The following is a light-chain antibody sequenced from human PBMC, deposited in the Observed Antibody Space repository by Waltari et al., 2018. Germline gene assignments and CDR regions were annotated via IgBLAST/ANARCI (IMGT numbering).Light chain of an antibody. CDR2: DSS. CDR1: QDISNY. V-gene: IGKV1-33*01. CDR3: QQYDNLLFT. Sequence: DIQMTQSPSSLSASVGDRVTITFQARQDISNYLNWYQQKPGKDPKLLIYDSSNLETGVPSRFSGSGSGTDFTFTISRLQPEDIATYYCQQYDNLLFTFGPGTKVDIK. J-gene: IGKJ3*01.